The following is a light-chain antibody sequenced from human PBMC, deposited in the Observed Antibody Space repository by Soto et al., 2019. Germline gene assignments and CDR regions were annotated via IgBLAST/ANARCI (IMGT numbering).Light chain of an antibody. CDR1: QGTSTW. CDR3: QQHDSWPRT. Sequence: EIQMTQSPSSVSASVGDRVTITCRASQGTSTWLAWYQQKAGKAPNLLIYGASNLHSGVPSRFSGSGSGTDFTLTISSLQSEDFAVYYCQQHDSWPRTFGQGTKVDI. J-gene: IGKJ1*01. V-gene: IGKV1-12*01. CDR2: GAS.